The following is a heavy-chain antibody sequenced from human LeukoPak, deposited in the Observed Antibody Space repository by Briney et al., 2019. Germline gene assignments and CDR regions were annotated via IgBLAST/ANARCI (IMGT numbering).Heavy chain of an antibody. CDR1: GGSIVSYH. V-gene: IGHV4-59*08. CDR3: ARAGRDGYNFYLDY. Sequence: PSETLSLTCTVSGGSIVSYHWTWIRQPPGKGLEWIGYIYYSGTTNYNPSVKSRVTISVDTSRDQSSLNLSSVTAADTAVYYCARAGRDGYNFYLDYWGQGTLVTVSS. J-gene: IGHJ4*02. CDR2: IYYSGTT. D-gene: IGHD5-24*01.